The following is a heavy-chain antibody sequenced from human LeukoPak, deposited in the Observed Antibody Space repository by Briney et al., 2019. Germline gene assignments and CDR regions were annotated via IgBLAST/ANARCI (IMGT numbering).Heavy chain of an antibody. V-gene: IGHV3-23*01. CDR3: AKMNGYMDV. D-gene: IGHD1-1*01. CDR2: ISGSGSGT. J-gene: IGHJ6*03. Sequence: PGGSLRLSCTASGFTFSSSAITWVRQAPGKGLEWVSGISGSGSGTYYADFVKGRFTISRDNSKNTMYLEMNSLRAEDTAVYYSAKMNGYMDVWGKGTTVTVSS. CDR1: GFTFSSSA.